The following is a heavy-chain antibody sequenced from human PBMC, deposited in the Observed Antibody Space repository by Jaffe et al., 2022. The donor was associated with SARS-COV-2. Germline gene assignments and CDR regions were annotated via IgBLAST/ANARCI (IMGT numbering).Heavy chain of an antibody. CDR3: ARGSVAAVGGFDY. J-gene: IGHJ4*02. D-gene: IGHD6-19*01. CDR2: IYTSGST. V-gene: IGHV4-61*02. CDR1: GGSISSGSYY. Sequence: QVQLQESGPGLVKPSQTLSLTCTVSGGSISSGSYYWSWIRQPAGKGLEWIGRIYTSGSTNYNPSLKSRVTISVDTSKNQFSLKLSSVTAADTAVYYCARGSVAAVGGFDYWGQGTLVTVSS.